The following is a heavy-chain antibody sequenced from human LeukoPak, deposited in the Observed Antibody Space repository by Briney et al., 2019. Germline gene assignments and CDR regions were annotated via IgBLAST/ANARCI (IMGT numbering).Heavy chain of an antibody. Sequence: SETLSLTFTVSGGSISSSSYYWGWIRQPPGKGLEWIGSIYYSGSTYYNPSLKSRVTISVDTSKNQFSLKLSSVTAADTAVYYCVRGIYCSSTSCQVSGYMDVWGKGTTVTVSS. CDR1: GGSISSSSYY. D-gene: IGHD2-2*01. V-gene: IGHV4-39*07. CDR3: VRGIYCSSTSCQVSGYMDV. CDR2: IYYSGST. J-gene: IGHJ6*03.